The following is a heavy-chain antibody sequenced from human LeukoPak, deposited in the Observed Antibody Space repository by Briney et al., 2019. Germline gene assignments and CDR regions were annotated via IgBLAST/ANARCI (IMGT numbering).Heavy chain of an antibody. D-gene: IGHD2-15*01. CDR1: GYTFTIYG. Sequence: ASVTVSCKASGYTFTIYGISWVRQAPGQGLEWMGWISAYNGNTNYAQKLQGRVTMTTDTSTSTAYMELRSLRSDDTAVYYCARDVVVVVAATRSNWFDPWGQGTLVTVSS. V-gene: IGHV1-18*01. CDR3: ARDVVVVVAATRSNWFDP. J-gene: IGHJ5*02. CDR2: ISAYNGNT.